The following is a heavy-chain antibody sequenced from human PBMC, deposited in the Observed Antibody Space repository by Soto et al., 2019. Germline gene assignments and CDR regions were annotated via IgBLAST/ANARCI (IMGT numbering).Heavy chain of an antibody. CDR3: ARGKIVPAATNGFDY. D-gene: IGHD2-2*01. Sequence: QVQLVQSGAEVKKPGSSVKVSCKASGGTFSSYTISWVRQAPGQGLEWMGRIIPILGIANYAQKFQGRVTTXXDXSXXTAYMELSSRRSEDTAVYYCARGKIVPAATNGFDYWGQGTLVTVSS. CDR2: IIPILGIA. CDR1: GGTFSSYT. J-gene: IGHJ4*02. V-gene: IGHV1-69*02.